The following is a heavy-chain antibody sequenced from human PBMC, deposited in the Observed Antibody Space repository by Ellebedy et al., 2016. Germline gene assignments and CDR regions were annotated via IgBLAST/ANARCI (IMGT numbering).Heavy chain of an antibody. CDR2: ISGSGGST. Sequence: GGSLRLXCAASGFTFSSYAMSWVRQAPGKGLEWVSAISGSGGSTYYADSVKGRFTISRDNSKNTLYLQMNSLRAEDTAVYYCAKDGASATTVPYYFDYWGQGTLVTVSS. CDR1: GFTFSSYA. D-gene: IGHD4-17*01. J-gene: IGHJ4*02. CDR3: AKDGASATTVPYYFDY. V-gene: IGHV3-23*01.